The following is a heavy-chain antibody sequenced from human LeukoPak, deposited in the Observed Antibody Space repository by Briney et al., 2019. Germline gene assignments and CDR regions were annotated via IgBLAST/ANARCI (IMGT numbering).Heavy chain of an antibody. V-gene: IGHV1-2*02. D-gene: IGHD6-19*01. CDR1: GYTFTAYY. Sequence: ASVKVSCKASGYTFTAYYMHWVRQDPGQGLEWMGWINPNSGGTDYAQKFQGRVTMTRDTSISTAYMELSSLRSDDTAVYYCARAGVQWPTHFDYWGQRTLVTVSS. CDR3: ARAGVQWPTHFDY. CDR2: INPNSGGT. J-gene: IGHJ4*02.